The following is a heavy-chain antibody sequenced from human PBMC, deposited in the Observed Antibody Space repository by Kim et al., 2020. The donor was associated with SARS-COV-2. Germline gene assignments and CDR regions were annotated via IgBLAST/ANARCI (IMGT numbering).Heavy chain of an antibody. CDR2: IYYSGST. V-gene: IGHV4-59*08. D-gene: IGHD4-17*01. J-gene: IGHJ4*01. CDR3: ARHRFGDYESDY. Sequence: SETLSLTCTVSGGSIGGYYWSWIRQAPGKGLEWIGYIYYSGSTNYKPSLKSRVTISVDTSKNQFSLKLSSVTAADTALYYCARHRFGDYESDYWGHGILVPVSS. CDR1: GGSIGGYY.